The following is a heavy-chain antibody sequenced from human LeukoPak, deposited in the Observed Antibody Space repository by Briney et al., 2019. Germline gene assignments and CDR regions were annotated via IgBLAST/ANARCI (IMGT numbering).Heavy chain of an antibody. CDR2: ISHDGGNT. D-gene: IGHD3-22*01. V-gene: IGHV3-30*04. CDR1: GFTFSSYA. Sequence: GGSLRLSCAASGFTFSSYAMHWVRQAPGKGLEWVAVISHDGGNTYYADSVKGRFTISRDNSKNTLYLQVNSLRAEDTAVYYCAKSYYDSTGYRGDFDYWGQGTLVTVSS. J-gene: IGHJ4*02. CDR3: AKSYYDSTGYRGDFDY.